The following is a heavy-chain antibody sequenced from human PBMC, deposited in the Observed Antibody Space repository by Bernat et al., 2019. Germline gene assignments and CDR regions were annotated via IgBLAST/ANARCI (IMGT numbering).Heavy chain of an antibody. D-gene: IGHD3-16*01. J-gene: IGHJ6*03. V-gene: IGHV4-31*03. Sequence: QLQLQESGPGLVKPSQTLSLTCTVSGGSISSGGYYWSWIRQHPGKGLEWIGYIYYSGSTYYNPSLKSRVTISVDTSKNQFSLKLSSVTAADTAVYYCARAKVTTFYYYYMDVWGKGTTVTVSS. CDR1: GGSISSGGYY. CDR2: IYYSGST. CDR3: ARAKVTTFYYYYMDV.